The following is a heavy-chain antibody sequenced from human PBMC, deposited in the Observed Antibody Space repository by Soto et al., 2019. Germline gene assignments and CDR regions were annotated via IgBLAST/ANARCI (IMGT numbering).Heavy chain of an antibody. CDR2: INAHSGGT. D-gene: IGHD6-6*01. V-gene: IGHV1-2*02. J-gene: IGHJ5*02. CDR1: GFSFTGYY. CDR3: AKDLTRQLAYWLDP. Sequence: ASVKVSCKASGFSFTGYYIHWLRQAPGQGLEWMGWINAHSGGTEYAQKFQGRVTLTRDTSTATAYLTLTSLTSDDTALYYCAKDLTRQLAYWLDPWGQGTQVTVSS.